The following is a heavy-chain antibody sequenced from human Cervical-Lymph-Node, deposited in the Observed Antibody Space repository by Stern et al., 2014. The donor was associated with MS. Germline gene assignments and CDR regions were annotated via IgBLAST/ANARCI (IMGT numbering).Heavy chain of an antibody. V-gene: IGHV3-11*01. CDR1: GFTFSDYY. CDR3: AREKGSGYYTH. Sequence: DQLVESGGGLVKPGGSLRLSWAASGFTFSDYYMSLIRQAPGKGLEWVSYTSSNCSTMYYADSVQGRFTISTDKAKNSLYLQMNSLRAEDTAVYYCAREKGSGYYTHWGQGTLVTVSS. J-gene: IGHJ4*02. D-gene: IGHD3/OR15-3a*01. CDR2: TSSNCSTM.